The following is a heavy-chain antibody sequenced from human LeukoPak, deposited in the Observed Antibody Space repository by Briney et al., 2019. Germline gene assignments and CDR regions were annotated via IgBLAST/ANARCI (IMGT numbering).Heavy chain of an antibody. CDR3: ARGDYGDYEGMFDP. D-gene: IGHD4-17*01. Sequence: PSETLFLTCSVSGYSISSGHYWGWIRQPPGKGLEWIVTTYHSVNTYYNPSLKSRVTISIDTSKNQLSLKMTSVTAADTAIYYCARGDYGDYEGMFDPWGQGTLVTVSS. CDR1: GYSISSGHY. CDR2: TYHSVNT. J-gene: IGHJ5*02. V-gene: IGHV4-38-2*02.